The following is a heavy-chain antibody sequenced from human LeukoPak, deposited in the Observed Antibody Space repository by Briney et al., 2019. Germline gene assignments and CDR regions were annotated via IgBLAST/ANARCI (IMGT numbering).Heavy chain of an antibody. CDR3: ARESRGAAACDY. V-gene: IGHV4-61*02. J-gene: IGHJ4*02. D-gene: IGHD2-2*01. CDR2: IYTSGST. Sequence: SETLSLTCTVSGGSISSSSYYWSWIRQPAGKGLEWIGRIYTSGSTNYNPSLKSRVTISVDTSKNQFSLKLSSVTAADTAVYYCARESRGAAACDYWGQGTLVTVSS. CDR1: GGSISSSSYY.